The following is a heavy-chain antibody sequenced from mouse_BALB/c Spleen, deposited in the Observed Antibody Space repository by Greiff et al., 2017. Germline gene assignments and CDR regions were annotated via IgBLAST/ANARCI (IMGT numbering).Heavy chain of an antibody. CDR3: ARSWLLPSYAMDY. CDR1: GYTFTSYN. D-gene: IGHD2-3*01. Sequence: QVQLQQPGAELVKPGASVKMSCKASGYTFTSYNMHWVKQTPGQGLEWIGAIYPGNGDTSYNQKFKGKATLTADKSSSTAYMQLSSLTSEDSAVYYCARSWLLPSYAMDYWGQGTSVTVSS. V-gene: IGHV1-12*01. J-gene: IGHJ4*01. CDR2: IYPGNGDT.